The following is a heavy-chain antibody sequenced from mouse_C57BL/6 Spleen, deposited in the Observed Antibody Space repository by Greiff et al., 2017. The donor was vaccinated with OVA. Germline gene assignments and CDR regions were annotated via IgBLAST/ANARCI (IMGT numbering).Heavy chain of an antibody. CDR2: IWSCGST. Sequence: QVHVKQSGPGLVQPSQSLSITCTVSGFSLTSYGVHWVRQSPGKGLEWLGVIWSCGSTDYNAAFISRLSISKDNSKSQVFFKMNSLQADDTAIYYCARNWYFDVWGTGTTVTVSS. J-gene: IGHJ1*03. CDR3: ARNWYFDV. CDR1: GFSLTSYG. V-gene: IGHV2-2*01.